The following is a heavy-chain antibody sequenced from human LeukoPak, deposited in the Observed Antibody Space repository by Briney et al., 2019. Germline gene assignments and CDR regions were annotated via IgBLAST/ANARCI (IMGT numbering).Heavy chain of an antibody. CDR2: VNNDGSST. D-gene: IGHD6-13*01. CDR3: ARSSYPYYFDY. V-gene: IGHV3-74*01. Sequence: GGSLRLSCAASGFSFNSYWMHWVRQAPGKGLVWVSRVNNDGSSTTYADSVKGRLTISRDNARNTLYLQMNSLRAEDTAVYYCARSSYPYYFDYWGQGTLVTVSS. CDR1: GFSFNSYW. J-gene: IGHJ4*02.